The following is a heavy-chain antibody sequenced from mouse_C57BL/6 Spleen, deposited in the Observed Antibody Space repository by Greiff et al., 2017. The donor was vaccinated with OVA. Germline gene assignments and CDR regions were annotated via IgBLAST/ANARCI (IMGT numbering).Heavy chain of an antibody. Sequence: EVKLQESGPELVKPGDSVKISCKASGYSFTGYFMNWVMQSHGKSLEWIGRINPYNGDTFYNQKFKGKATLTVDKSSSTAHMELRSLTSEDSAVYYCASPYYGKGYWYFDVWGTGTTVTVSS. D-gene: IGHD2-10*01. V-gene: IGHV1-20*01. J-gene: IGHJ1*03. CDR2: INPYNGDT. CDR1: GYSFTGYF. CDR3: ASPYYGKGYWYFDV.